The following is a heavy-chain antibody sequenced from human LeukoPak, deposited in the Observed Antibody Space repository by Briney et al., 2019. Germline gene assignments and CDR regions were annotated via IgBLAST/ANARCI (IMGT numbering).Heavy chain of an antibody. V-gene: IGHV1-2*06. CDR3: ARDARIAAAGYNWFDP. CDR2: INPNSGGT. D-gene: IGHD6-13*01. CDR1: GYTFTGYY. Sequence: AASVKVSCKASGYTFTGYYVHWVRQAPGQGLEWMGRINPNSGGTNYAQKFQGRVTMTRDTSISTAYMELSRLRSDDTAVYYCARDARIAAAGYNWFDPWGQGTLVTVSS. J-gene: IGHJ5*02.